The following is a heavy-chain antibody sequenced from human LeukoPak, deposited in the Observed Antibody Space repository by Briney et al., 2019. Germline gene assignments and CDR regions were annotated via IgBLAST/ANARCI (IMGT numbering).Heavy chain of an antibody. J-gene: IGHJ4*02. D-gene: IGHD1-1*01. CDR3: ARAMSGWNPRNDYFDY. Sequence: SETLSLTCTVSGGSFSSGGYYWSWIRQHPGKGLEWIGYIYYSGSTYYNLSLKSRVTISVDTSKSQFSLKLSSVTAADTAVYYCARAMSGWNPRNDYFDYWGQGTLVTVSS. V-gene: IGHV4-31*03. CDR1: GGSFSSGGYY. CDR2: IYYSGST.